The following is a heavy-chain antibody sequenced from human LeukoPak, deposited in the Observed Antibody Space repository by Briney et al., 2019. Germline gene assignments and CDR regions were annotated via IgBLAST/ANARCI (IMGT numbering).Heavy chain of an antibody. Sequence: PGGSLRLSCAASGFTFTTYYMTWVRQAPGKGLEWVANINQDGSVQNYVDSVKGRFTFSRDNAKNSVYLQMDSLRADDTAVYYCARENWSIDYWGQATLVTVSS. V-gene: IGHV3-7*01. J-gene: IGHJ4*02. CDR2: INQDGSVQ. CDR1: GFTFTTYY. CDR3: ARENWSIDY.